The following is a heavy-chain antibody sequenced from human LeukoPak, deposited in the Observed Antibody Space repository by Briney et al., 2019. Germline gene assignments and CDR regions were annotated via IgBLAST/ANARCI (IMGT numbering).Heavy chain of an antibody. V-gene: IGHV4-59*08. J-gene: IGHJ3*02. D-gene: IGHD2-21*02. CDR2: IYYSGST. CDR1: GGSISSYY. Sequence: PSETLSLXSTVSGGSISSYYWSWIRQPPGKGLEWIGYIYYSGSTNYNPSLKSRVTISVDTSKNQFSLKLSSVTAADTAVYYCASRIVVVTAGAFDIWGQGTMVTVSS. CDR3: ASRIVVVTAGAFDI.